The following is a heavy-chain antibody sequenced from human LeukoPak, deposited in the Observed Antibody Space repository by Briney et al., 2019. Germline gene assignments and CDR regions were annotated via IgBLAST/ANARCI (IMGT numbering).Heavy chain of an antibody. CDR1: GFTFDDYA. V-gene: IGHV3-9*01. CDR3: AKDLARQHYYYYGMDV. CDR2: ISWNSGSI. Sequence: GRSLRLSCAASGFTFDDYAMHWVRQAPGKGLEWVSGISWNSGSIGYADSVKGRFTISRDNAKYSLYLQMNSLRAEDTALYYCAKDLARQHYYYYGMDVWGQGTTVTVSS. D-gene: IGHD5-18*01. J-gene: IGHJ6*02.